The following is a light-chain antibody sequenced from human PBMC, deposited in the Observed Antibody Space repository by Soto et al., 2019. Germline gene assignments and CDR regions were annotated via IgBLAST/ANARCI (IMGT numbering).Light chain of an antibody. CDR2: EVT. J-gene: IGLJ2*01. CDR1: SNDVGGYKY. V-gene: IGLV2-14*01. Sequence: QSALTQPASVSGSPGQSITISCTGTSNDVGGYKYVSWYQQHPGKAPKLMIYEVTNRPSGVSDRFSGSKSGNTASLTFSGLQAEDEADYYCSSYTISSTVVFGGGTKLTVL. CDR3: SSYTISSTVV.